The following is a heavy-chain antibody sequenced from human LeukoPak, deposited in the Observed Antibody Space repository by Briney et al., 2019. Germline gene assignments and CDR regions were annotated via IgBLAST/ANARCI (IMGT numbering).Heavy chain of an antibody. CDR2: ISSDGTRI. Sequence: GGSLRLSCGASGFTFSSHWMYWVRQAPGKGLVWVSGISSDGTRITHADSVKGRFTISGDNSRNTLFLQMNSLRAEDTAVYYCAHGAMYQLDYWGQGTLVTVSS. D-gene: IGHD2-2*01. J-gene: IGHJ4*02. CDR1: GFTFSSHW. CDR3: AHGAMYQLDY. V-gene: IGHV3-74*01.